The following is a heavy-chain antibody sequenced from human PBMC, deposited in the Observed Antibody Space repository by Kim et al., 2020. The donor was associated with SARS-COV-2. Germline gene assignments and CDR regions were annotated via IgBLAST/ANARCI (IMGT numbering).Heavy chain of an antibody. D-gene: IGHD5-12*01. CDR2: ISYDGSNK. CDR3: AKDRRWLQFCFDY. CDR1: GFTFSSYG. V-gene: IGHV3-30*18. J-gene: IGHJ4*02. Sequence: GGSLRLSCAASGFTFSSYGMHWVRQAPGKGLEWVAVISYDGSNKYYADSVKGRFTISRDNSKNTLYLQMNSLRAEDTAVYYCAKDRRWLQFCFDYWGQGT.